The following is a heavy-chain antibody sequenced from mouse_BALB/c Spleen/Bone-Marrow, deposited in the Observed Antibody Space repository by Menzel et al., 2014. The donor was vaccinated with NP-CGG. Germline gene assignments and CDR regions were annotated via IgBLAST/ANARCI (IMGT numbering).Heavy chain of an antibody. J-gene: IGHJ3*01. CDR1: GYTFTSYW. D-gene: IGHD2-4*01. V-gene: IGHV1-74*01. Sequence: VKLQESGAELVRPGASVKLSCKASGYTFTSYWMNWVKRRPEQGLEWIGRIDPYDSETHYNQKFKGKAILTVDKSSSTAYMQLSSLTSEDSAVYYCARGRDYDAFAYWGQGTLVTVSA. CDR2: IDPYDSET. CDR3: ARGRDYDAFAY.